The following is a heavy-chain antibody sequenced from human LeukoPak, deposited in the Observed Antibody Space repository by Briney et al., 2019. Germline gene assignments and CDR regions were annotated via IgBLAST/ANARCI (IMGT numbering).Heavy chain of an antibody. CDR1: GGSIYSGDYY. D-gene: IGHD2-2*02. CDR2: IYYNGDT. J-gene: IGHJ3*02. CDR3: ARAGVVPAAINRAFDI. Sequence: SETLSLTCIVSGGSIYSGDYYWGWIRQPPGKGLEWIGYIYYNGDTYYSPSLKSRVSISVDTSKNQFSLKLSSVTAADTAVYYCARAGVVPAAINRAFDIWGQGSVVTVSS. V-gene: IGHV4-30-4*08.